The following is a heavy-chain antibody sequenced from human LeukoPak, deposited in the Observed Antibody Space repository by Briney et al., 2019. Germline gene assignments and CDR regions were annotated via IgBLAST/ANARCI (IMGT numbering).Heavy chain of an antibody. CDR3: ARETSQKGAHYTDV. CDR2: IYYSGST. D-gene: IGHD3-16*01. J-gene: IGHJ6*03. V-gene: IGHV4-59*01. Sequence: SETLSLTCTVSGGSISSYYWSWIRQPPGKGLEWIGYIYYSGSTNYNPSLKSRVTISVDTSKNQFSLKLSSVTAADTAVYYCARETSQKGAHYTDVWGKGTTVTISS. CDR1: GGSISSYY.